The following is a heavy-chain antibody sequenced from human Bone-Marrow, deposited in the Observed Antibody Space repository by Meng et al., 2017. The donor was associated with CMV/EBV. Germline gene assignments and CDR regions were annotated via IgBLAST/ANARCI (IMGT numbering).Heavy chain of an antibody. J-gene: IGHJ4*02. D-gene: IGHD3-22*01. Sequence: GGSLRLSCAASGFTFSSYWMSWVRQAPGKGLEWVANINHDGSEKYYVDSVKGRFSISSDNAKNSLYLQMNSLRAEDTAVYYCATYYYDSSGYYTLGYWGQGTLVTVSS. CDR3: ATYYYDSSGYYTLGY. CDR2: INHDGSEK. V-gene: IGHV3-7*01. CDR1: GFTFSSYW.